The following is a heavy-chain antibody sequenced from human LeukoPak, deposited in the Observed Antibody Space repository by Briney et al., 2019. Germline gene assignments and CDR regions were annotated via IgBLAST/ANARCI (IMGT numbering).Heavy chain of an antibody. J-gene: IGHJ6*03. CDR2: IYHTGNT. Sequence: SETLSLTCAVSGASITSGDYSWNWMRQPPGKGLEWIGYIYHTGNTYYNPSLKSRVTISVDTSKNQFSLKLSSVTAADTAVYYCARSPAPYYDFWSGTYYYYYMDVWGKGTTVTVSS. D-gene: IGHD3-3*01. CDR3: ARSPAPYYDFWSGTYYYYYMDV. CDR1: GASITSGDYS. V-gene: IGHV4-30-2*01.